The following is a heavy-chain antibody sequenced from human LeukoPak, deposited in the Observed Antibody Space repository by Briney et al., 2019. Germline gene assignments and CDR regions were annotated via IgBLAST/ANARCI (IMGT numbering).Heavy chain of an antibody. J-gene: IGHJ4*02. CDR3: ARHNPTYYDFWSGYYLDY. CDR2: ISSSSSTI. V-gene: IGHV3-48*01. D-gene: IGHD3-3*01. Sequence: GGFLRLSCAASGFTFSSYSMNWVRQAPGKGLEWVSYISSSSSTIYYADSVKGRFTISRDNAKNSLYLQMNSLRAEDTAVFYCARHNPTYYDFWSGYYLDYWGQGTLVTVSS. CDR1: GFTFSSYS.